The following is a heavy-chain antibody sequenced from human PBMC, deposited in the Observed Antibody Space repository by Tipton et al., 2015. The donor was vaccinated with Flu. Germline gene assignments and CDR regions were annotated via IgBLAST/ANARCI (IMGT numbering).Heavy chain of an antibody. Sequence: TLSLTCTVSGGSISSYYWSWIRQPAGKGLEWIGRIYTSGSTNYNPSLKSRVTMSVDTSKNQFSLKLSSVTAADTAVYYYARHVGRGMITFGGVIALYPHYDAFDIWGQGTMVTVSS. CDR3: ARHVGRGMITFGGVIALYPHYDAFDI. CDR1: GGSISSYY. CDR2: IYTSGST. V-gene: IGHV4-4*07. J-gene: IGHJ3*02. D-gene: IGHD3-16*02.